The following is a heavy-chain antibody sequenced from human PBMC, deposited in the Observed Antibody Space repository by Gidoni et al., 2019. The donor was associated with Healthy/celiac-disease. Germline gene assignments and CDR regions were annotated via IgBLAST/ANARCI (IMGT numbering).Heavy chain of an antibody. V-gene: IGHV3-23*01. CDR1: GFTFSSYA. J-gene: IGHJ4*02. CDR3: AKDETVTAAGYYFDS. Sequence: EVKLLESGGGLVQPGGSLRLSCAASGFTFSSYAMNWVRQAPGKGLEWFSAISGSGGSTYYADSVKGRFTISRDNSKNTLYLQMNSLRAEDTAVYYCAKDETVTAAGYYFDSWGQGTLVTVSS. D-gene: IGHD6-13*01. CDR2: ISGSGGST.